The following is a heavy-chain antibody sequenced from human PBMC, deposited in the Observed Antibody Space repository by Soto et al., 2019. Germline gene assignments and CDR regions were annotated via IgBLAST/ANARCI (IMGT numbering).Heavy chain of an antibody. CDR3: AREGHGGNYPHP. CDR1: GGSISSGDYY. V-gene: IGHV4-30-4*01. CDR2: IYYSGST. J-gene: IGHJ4*02. D-gene: IGHD4-4*01. Sequence: SETLSLACTVSGGSISSGDYYWSWIRQPPGKGLEWIGYIYYSGSTYYNPSLKSRVTISVDTSKNQFSLKLSSVTAADTAVYFCAREGHGGNYPHPWGQGTLVSGSS.